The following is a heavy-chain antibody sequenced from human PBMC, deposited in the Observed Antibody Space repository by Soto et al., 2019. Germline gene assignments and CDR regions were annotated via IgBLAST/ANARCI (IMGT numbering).Heavy chain of an antibody. Sequence: DVQLLESGGGLVQPEGSLRLSCAASGFTFSSYAMGWVRQGPGKGLEWVAVVSIGGSKNYADSVRGRFTISRDNPNNTLSLQMNSLTAEDTAVYFCAKRRGAGGNFEYWGQGALVTVSS. D-gene: IGHD1-26*01. CDR2: VSIGGSK. V-gene: IGHV3-23*01. CDR1: GFTFSSYA. CDR3: AKRRGAGGNFEY. J-gene: IGHJ4*02.